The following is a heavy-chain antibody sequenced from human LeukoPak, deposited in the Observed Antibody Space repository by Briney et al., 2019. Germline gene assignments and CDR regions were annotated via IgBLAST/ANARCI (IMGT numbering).Heavy chain of an antibody. CDR3: ASTVDTAMVSTFDY. Sequence: SETLSLTCTVSGGSISSSSYYWGWIRQPPGKGLEWIGSIYYSGSTYYNPSLKSRVTISVDTSKNQFSLKLSSVTVADTAVYYCASTVDTAMVSTFDYWGQGTLVTVSS. CDR2: IYYSGST. J-gene: IGHJ4*02. CDR1: GGSISSSSYY. V-gene: IGHV4-39*01. D-gene: IGHD5-18*01.